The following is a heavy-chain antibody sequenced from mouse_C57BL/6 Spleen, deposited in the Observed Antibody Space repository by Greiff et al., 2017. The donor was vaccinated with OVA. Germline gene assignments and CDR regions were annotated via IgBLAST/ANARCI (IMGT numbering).Heavy chain of an antibody. CDR3: IYYYGSSYEVDAMDY. V-gene: IGHV1-82*01. J-gene: IGHJ4*01. CDR1: GYAFSSSW. CDR2: IYPGDGDT. D-gene: IGHD1-1*01. Sequence: VQLQQSGPELVEPGASVKISCKASGYAFSSSWMNWVKQRPGKGLEWIGRIYPGDGDTNYNGKFKGKATLTADKSSSTAYMQLSSLTSEDSAVYFCIYYYGSSYEVDAMDYWGQGTSVTVSS.